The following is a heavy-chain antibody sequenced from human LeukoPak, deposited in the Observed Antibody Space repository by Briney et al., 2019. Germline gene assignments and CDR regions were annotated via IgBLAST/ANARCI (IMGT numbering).Heavy chain of an antibody. V-gene: IGHV3-7*05. CDR1: GFTFSSYW. J-gene: IGHJ4*02. Sequence: GGSLRLSCEVFGFTFSSYWMSWVRQAPGKGLEWVANTKQDGSEAYYVDSVKGRFTIYRDNAKNSLYLQMNSLGAEDTAVYYCATDSSGSYSPFDYWGQGTLVTVSS. CDR3: ATDSSGSYSPFDY. CDR2: TKQDGSEA. D-gene: IGHD3-10*01.